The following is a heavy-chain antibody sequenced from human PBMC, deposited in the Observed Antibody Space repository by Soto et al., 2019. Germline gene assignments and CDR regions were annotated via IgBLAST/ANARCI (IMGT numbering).Heavy chain of an antibody. Sequence: GASVKVSCEASGYTFTSYGISWVRQAPGQGLEWMGWISAYNGNTNYAQKLQGRVTMTTDTSTSTAYMELRSLRSDDTAVYYCARDPGYSSGWYTLYYYYGMDVWGQGTTVTVSS. V-gene: IGHV1-18*01. CDR1: GYTFTSYG. CDR3: ARDPGYSSGWYTLYYYYGMDV. CDR2: ISAYNGNT. J-gene: IGHJ6*02. D-gene: IGHD6-19*01.